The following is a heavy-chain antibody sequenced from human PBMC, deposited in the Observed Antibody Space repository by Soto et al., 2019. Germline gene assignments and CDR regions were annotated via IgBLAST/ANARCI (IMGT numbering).Heavy chain of an antibody. J-gene: IGHJ5*02. CDR2: IIPMFGTA. CDR1: GGTFSRDA. D-gene: IGHD2-15*01. CDR3: ARGVVVVAASQLGWFDP. Sequence: QVQLVQSGAEVRKPGSSVKVSCKASGGTFSRDAISWVRQAPGQGLEWMGGIIPMFGTAKYVQKFQGRLTIPEDESTTTAYMELRSLRTDETAVYYCARGVVVVAASQLGWFDPWGQGTLVTVSS. V-gene: IGHV1-69*01.